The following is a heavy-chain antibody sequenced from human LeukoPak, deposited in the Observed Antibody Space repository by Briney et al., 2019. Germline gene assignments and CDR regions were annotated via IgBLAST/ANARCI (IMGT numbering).Heavy chain of an antibody. CDR2: MNPDSRDT. D-gene: IGHD3-10*01. CDR3: ARTMVRGLPAMDV. Sequence: ASVKVSCKTSGYTFINFDINWVRHATGQGLEFMGWMNPDSRDTGYAHKFQGRVTMTSDASMSTAYMELTGLTSEDTADYYCARTMVRGLPAMDVWARGPRSPS. CDR1: GYTFINFD. V-gene: IGHV1-8*02. J-gene: IGHJ6*02.